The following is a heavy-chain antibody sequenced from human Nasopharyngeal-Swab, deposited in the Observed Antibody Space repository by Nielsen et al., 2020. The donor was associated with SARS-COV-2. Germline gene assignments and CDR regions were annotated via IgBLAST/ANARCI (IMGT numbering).Heavy chain of an antibody. Sequence: SETLSLTCTVSGGSISSYYWSWIRQPPGKGLEWIGCIYYSGSTNYNPSLKSRVTISVDTSKNQFSLKLSSVTAADTAVYYWARGGWGNWFDPWGQGTLVTVSS. CDR3: ARGGWGNWFDP. J-gene: IGHJ5*02. V-gene: IGHV4-59*01. D-gene: IGHD3-16*01. CDR1: GGSISSYY. CDR2: IYYSGST.